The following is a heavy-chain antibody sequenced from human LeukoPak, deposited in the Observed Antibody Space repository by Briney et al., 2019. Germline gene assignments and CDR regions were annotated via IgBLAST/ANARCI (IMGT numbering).Heavy chain of an antibody. CDR3: ASSYDSSGSPYYYYGMDV. D-gene: IGHD3-22*01. Sequence: GESLKISCKGSGYSFTSYWIGWVRQMPGKGLEWMGIIYPGDSDTRYSPSFQGQVTISAEKSISTAYLQWSSLKASDTAMYYCASSYDSSGSPYYYYGMDVWGQGTTVTVSS. J-gene: IGHJ6*02. CDR2: IYPGDSDT. V-gene: IGHV5-51*01. CDR1: GYSFTSYW.